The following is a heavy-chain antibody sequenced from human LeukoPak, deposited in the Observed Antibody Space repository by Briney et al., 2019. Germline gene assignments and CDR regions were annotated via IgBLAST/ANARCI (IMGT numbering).Heavy chain of an antibody. V-gene: IGHV4-59*01. D-gene: IGHD1-26*01. CDR1: GVSISSYY. Sequence: SSEALSLTCTVSGVSISSYYWSWIRQPPGKGLEWIGYIYYSGSTNYNPSLKSRVTISVDTSKNQFSLKLSSVTAADTAVYYCARGPPPPWDLLGGVGRVTFYFDYWGQGTLVTVSS. J-gene: IGHJ4*02. CDR3: ARGPPPPWDLLGGVGRVTFYFDY. CDR2: IYYSGST.